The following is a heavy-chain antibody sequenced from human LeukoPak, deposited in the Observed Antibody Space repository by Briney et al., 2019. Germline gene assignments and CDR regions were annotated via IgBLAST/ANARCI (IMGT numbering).Heavy chain of an antibody. CDR2: ISWNSGSI. V-gene: IGHV3-9*01. Sequence: GGSLRLSCAASGFTFDDYAMHWVRQAPGKGLEWVSVISWNSGSIGYADSVKGRFTISRDNAKNSLYLQMNSLRAEDTALYYCAKGPSYSSSWYNDYFDYWGQGTLVTVSS. CDR3: AKGPSYSSSWYNDYFDY. J-gene: IGHJ4*02. CDR1: GFTFDDYA. D-gene: IGHD6-13*01.